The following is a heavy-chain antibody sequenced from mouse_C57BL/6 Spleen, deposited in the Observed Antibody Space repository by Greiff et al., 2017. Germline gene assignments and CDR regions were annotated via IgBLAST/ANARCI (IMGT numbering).Heavy chain of an antibody. V-gene: IGHV1-69*01. CDR1: GYTFTSYW. J-gene: IGHJ4*01. Sequence: QVQLQQPGAELVMPGASVKLSCKASGYTFTSYWMHWVKQRPGQGLAWIGEIDPSDSYTNYNQQFKGKSTLTVDKSSSTAYMQLSSLTSEDSAVYYCARRLTTDYAMDYWGQGTSVTVSS. D-gene: IGHD1-1*01. CDR3: ARRLTTDYAMDY. CDR2: IDPSDSYT.